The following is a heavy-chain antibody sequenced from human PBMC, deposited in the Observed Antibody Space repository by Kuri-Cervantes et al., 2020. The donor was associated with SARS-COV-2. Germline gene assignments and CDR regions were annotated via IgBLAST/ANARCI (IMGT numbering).Heavy chain of an antibody. CDR1: GYTFTSYG. Sequence: ASVKVSCKASGYTFTSYGISWVRQAPGQGLEWMGWISAYNANTNYAQKLQGRVTMTTDTSTSTAYMELRSLRSDDTAVYYCARGARPSSIAARWWRVYYMDVWDKGTTVTVSS. CDR2: ISAYNANT. D-gene: IGHD6-6*01. J-gene: IGHJ6*03. CDR3: ARGARPSSIAARWWRVYYMDV. V-gene: IGHV1-18*01.